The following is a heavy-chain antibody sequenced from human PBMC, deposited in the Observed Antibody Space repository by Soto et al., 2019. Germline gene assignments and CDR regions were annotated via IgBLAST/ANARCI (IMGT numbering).Heavy chain of an antibody. CDR1: GYTFTSYA. J-gene: IGHJ3*02. CDR2: INAGNGNT. V-gene: IGHV1-3*01. CDR3: ARDPWIAVAGDDAFDI. Sequence: VKVSCKASGYTFTSYAMHWVRQAPGQRLEWMGWINAGNGNTKYSQKFQGRVTITRDTSASTAYMELSSLRSEDTAVYYCARDPWIAVAGDDAFDICGQGTMVTV. D-gene: IGHD6-19*01.